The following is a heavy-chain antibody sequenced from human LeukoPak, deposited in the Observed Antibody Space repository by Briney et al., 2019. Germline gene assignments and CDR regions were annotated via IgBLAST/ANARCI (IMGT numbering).Heavy chain of an antibody. D-gene: IGHD3-22*01. Sequence: GGSLRLSCAASGFTVDSNYLSWVRQAPGKGLEWVSTIYTGGNTYYAASVKGRFTISRDFSKNTVFLHMNSLRAEDTAMYYCARGEDSGYYDYFDYWGQGALVTVSS. V-gene: IGHV3-53*01. CDR3: ARGEDSGYYDYFDY. CDR2: IYTGGNT. J-gene: IGHJ4*02. CDR1: GFTVDSNY.